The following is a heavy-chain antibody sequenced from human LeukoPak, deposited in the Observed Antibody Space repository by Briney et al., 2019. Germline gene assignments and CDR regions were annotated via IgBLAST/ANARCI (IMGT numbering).Heavy chain of an antibody. CDR1: GGSISNYY. D-gene: IGHD2-2*01. CDR3: ARSPCTSASCPRRNVFDV. CDR2: MYYSGST. J-gene: IGHJ3*01. Sequence: SETLSLTCTVSGGSISNYYWSWTRQPPGKGLEWIGYMYYSGSTNYNPSLESRVTISGDTSKNQFSLKLSSVTAADTAVYYCARSPCTSASCPRRNVFDVWGQGTMVTVSS. V-gene: IGHV4-59*08.